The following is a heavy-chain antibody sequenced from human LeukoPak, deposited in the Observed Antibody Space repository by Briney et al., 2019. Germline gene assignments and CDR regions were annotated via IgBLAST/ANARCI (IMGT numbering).Heavy chain of an antibody. V-gene: IGHV1-2*02. D-gene: IGHD3-10*01. CDR2: IYPNSGGT. CDR1: GYTFTSYD. J-gene: IGHJ4*02. CDR3: AREPSGSGSYDY. Sequence: ASVKVSCKASGYTFTSYDINWVRQAPGQGLEWMGWIYPNSGGTNYAQKFQGRVTMTRDTSISTAYMELSRLRSDDTAVYYCAREPSGSGSYDYWGQGTLVTVSS.